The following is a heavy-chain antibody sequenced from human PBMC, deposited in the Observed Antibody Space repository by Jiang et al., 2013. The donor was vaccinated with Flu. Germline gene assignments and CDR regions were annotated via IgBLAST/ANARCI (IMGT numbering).Heavy chain of an antibody. D-gene: IGHD3-3*01. CDR2: IYWDDDK. V-gene: IGHV2-5*02. Sequence: KPTQTLTLTCTFSGFSLSTSGVGVGWIRQPPGQALEWLAVIYWDDDKRYSPSLKNRLTITKDTSKNQVILTMANMDPMDTATYYCAHSTSMFGFLPKYNWFDPWGQGTLVIVSS. J-gene: IGHJ5*02. CDR3: AHSTSMFGFLPKYNWFDP. CDR1: GFSLSTSGVG.